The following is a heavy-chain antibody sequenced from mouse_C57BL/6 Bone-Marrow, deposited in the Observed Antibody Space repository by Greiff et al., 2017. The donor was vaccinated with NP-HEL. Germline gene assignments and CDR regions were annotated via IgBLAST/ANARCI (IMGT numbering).Heavy chain of an antibody. Sequence: QVQLQQSGAELVKPGASVKLSCKASGYTFTSYCMHWVKQRPGQGLEWIGMIHPNSGSTNYNEKFKSKATLTVDTSSSTAYMQLSSLTSEDSAVYYCARVSPHYYGNSPLAYWGKGTLVTVSA. CDR1: GYTFTSYC. CDR2: IHPNSGST. CDR3: ARVSPHYYGNSPLAY. D-gene: IGHD1-1*01. J-gene: IGHJ3*01. V-gene: IGHV1-64*01.